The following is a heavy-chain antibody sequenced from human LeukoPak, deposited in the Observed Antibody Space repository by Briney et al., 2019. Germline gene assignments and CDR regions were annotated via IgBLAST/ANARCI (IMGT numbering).Heavy chain of an antibody. J-gene: IGHJ4*02. CDR2: IWYDGSNK. CDR3: AKDPGYSYGWPPDDY. Sequence: PGRSLRLSCAASGFTFSSYGMHWVRQAPGKGLEWVAVIWYDGSNKYYADSVKGRFTISRDNSKNTLYLQMNSLRAEDTAVYYCAKDPGYSYGWPPDDYWGQGTLVTVSS. D-gene: IGHD5-18*01. V-gene: IGHV3-33*06. CDR1: GFTFSSYG.